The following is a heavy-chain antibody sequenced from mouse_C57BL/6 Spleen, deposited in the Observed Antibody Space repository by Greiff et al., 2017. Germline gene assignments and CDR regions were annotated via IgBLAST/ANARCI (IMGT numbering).Heavy chain of an antibody. Sequence: EVQLQQSGPELVKPGASVKISCKASGYTFTDYYMNWVKQSHGKSLEWIGDINPNNGGTSYNQKFKGKATLTVDKSSSTAYMELRSLTSEDSAVYYCARGAVDYLDYWGQGTTLTVSS. J-gene: IGHJ2*01. CDR2: INPNNGGT. D-gene: IGHD1-1*02. V-gene: IGHV1-26*01. CDR3: ARGAVDYLDY. CDR1: GYTFTDYY.